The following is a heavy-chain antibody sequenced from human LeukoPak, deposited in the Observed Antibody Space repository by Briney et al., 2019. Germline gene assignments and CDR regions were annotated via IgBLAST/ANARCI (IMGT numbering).Heavy chain of an antibody. D-gene: IGHD1/OR15-1a*01. CDR2: ISGSGDST. V-gene: IGHV3-23*01. CDR3: ANEGTFYSDY. CDR1: GFTFRNYD. J-gene: IGHJ4*02. Sequence: GGSLRLSCAASGFTFRNYDMSRVRQAPGRGLEWVSAISGSGDSTSYADSVKGRFTTSRDNSKNTFYLYMNSLRAEDTAIYYCANEGTFYSDYWGQGTLVTVSS.